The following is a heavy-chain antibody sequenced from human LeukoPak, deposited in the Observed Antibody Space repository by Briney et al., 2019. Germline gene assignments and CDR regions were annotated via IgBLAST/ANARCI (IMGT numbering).Heavy chain of an antibody. V-gene: IGHV4-59*13. CDR3: ARSGYYYYYYGMDV. J-gene: IGHJ6*02. CDR1: GGSISSYY. Sequence: SETLSLTCTVSGGSISSYYWSWIRHPPGKGLEWIGYIYYSGSTNYNPSLKSRVTISVDTSKNQFSLKLSSVTAADTAVYYCARSGYYYYYYGMDVWGQGTTVTVSS. CDR2: IYYSGST. D-gene: IGHD3-3*01.